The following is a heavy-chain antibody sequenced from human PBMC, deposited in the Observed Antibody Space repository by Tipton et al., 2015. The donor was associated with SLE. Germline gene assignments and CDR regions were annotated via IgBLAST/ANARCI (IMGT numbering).Heavy chain of an antibody. D-gene: IGHD1-14*01. V-gene: IGHV3-30*01. CDR3: ARDTFASGNRGYFEY. CDR1: GFMFSSFA. CDR2: ISSDGRKN. J-gene: IGHJ4*02. Sequence: SLRLSCAASGFMFSSFALHWVRQAPGKGLDCVATISSDGRKNFYAASVEGRVTISRDNSKNTLYLQMDSLRTEDTAVYYCARDTFASGNRGYFEYWGQGTLVTVSS.